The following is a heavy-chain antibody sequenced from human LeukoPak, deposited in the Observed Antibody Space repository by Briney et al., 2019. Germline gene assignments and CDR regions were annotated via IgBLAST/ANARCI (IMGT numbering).Heavy chain of an antibody. V-gene: IGHV3-53*01. J-gene: IGHJ4*02. Sequence: PGGSLRLSCAASGFTVSSSYMSWVRQAPGKGLEWVSVFYSGGKTYYTDSVKGRFTISRDNSKNTLYLQMNSLRAEDTAVYYCANEIRPNDYWGQGTQVTVSS. CDR3: ANEIRPNDY. CDR2: FYSGGKT. CDR1: GFTVSSSY. D-gene: IGHD4-17*01.